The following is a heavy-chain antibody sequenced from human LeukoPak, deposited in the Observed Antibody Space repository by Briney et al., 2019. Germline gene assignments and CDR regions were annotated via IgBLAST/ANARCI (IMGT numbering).Heavy chain of an antibody. CDR2: INHSGST. J-gene: IGHJ3*02. V-gene: IGHV4-34*01. D-gene: IGHD1-1*01. CDR3: AKTTTPYNEINDAFDI. Sequence: PSETLFLTCAVYGGSFSGYYWSWIRQPPGKGLEWIGEINHSGSTNYNLSLKSRVTISVDTSKNQFSLKLSSVTAADTAVYYCAKTTTPYNEINDAFDIWGQGTMVTVSS. CDR1: GGSFSGYY.